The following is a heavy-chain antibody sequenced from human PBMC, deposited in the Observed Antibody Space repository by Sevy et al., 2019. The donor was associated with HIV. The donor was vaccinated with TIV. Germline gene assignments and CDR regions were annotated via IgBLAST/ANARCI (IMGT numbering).Heavy chain of an antibody. CDR3: ARRTVLLGIVVVPAARGWFDP. CDR1: GYTFTNYD. D-gene: IGHD2-2*03. CDR2: MNPNSGNT. Sequence: ASVKVSCKASGYTFTNYDINWVRQATGQGLEWMGWMNPNSGNTGYAQKFQGRVTMTRNTSISTAYMELSSLRSEDTAVYYCARRTVLLGIVVVPAARGWFDPWGQGTLVTVSS. V-gene: IGHV1-8*01. J-gene: IGHJ5*02.